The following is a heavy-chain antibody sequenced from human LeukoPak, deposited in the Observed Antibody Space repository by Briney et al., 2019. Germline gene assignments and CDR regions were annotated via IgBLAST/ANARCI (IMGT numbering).Heavy chain of an antibody. D-gene: IGHD1-14*01. Sequence: ASVKVSCKASGGTFSSYATSWVRQAPGQGLEWMGGIIPIFGTANYAQKFQGRVTITADESTSTAYMELSSLRSEDTAVYYCASLPTTGGDVWGQGTTVTVSS. CDR3: ASLPTTGGDV. V-gene: IGHV1-69*13. CDR2: IIPIFGTA. J-gene: IGHJ6*02. CDR1: GGTFSSYA.